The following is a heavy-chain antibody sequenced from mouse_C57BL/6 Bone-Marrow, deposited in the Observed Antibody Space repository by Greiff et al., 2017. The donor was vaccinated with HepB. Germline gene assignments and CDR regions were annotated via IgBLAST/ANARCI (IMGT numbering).Heavy chain of an antibody. CDR2: IRNKANGYTT. CDR1: GFTFTDYY. J-gene: IGHJ2*01. V-gene: IGHV7-3*01. D-gene: IGHD1-1*01. Sequence: EVKLVESGGGLVQPGGSLSLSCAASGFTFTDYYMSWVRQPPGKALEWLGFIRNKANGYTTEYSASVKGRFTISRDNSQSILYLQMNALRAEDSATYDCARSSTTVETDFDYWGQGTTLTVSS. CDR3: ARSSTTVETDFDY.